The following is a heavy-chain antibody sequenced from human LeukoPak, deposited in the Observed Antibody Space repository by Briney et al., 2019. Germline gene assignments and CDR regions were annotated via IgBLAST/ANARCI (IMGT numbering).Heavy chain of an antibody. Sequence: GGSLRLSCAASGFTFDDFAMNWVRQAPGKGLEWVSGISWNSSSIGYADSVKGRFTISRDNVKHTLYLQMNSLRAEETAVYYCAKGGVVSSRYKSLNLYFDSWRRGTLVTVSS. D-gene: IGHD6-13*01. J-gene: IGHJ4*02. CDR2: ISWNSSSI. CDR1: GFTFDDFA. CDR3: AKGGVVSSRYKSLNLYFDS. V-gene: IGHV3-9*01.